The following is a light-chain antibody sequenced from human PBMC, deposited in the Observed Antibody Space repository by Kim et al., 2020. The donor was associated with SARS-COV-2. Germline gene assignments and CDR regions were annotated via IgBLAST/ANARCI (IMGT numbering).Light chain of an antibody. CDR1: QSVSSSY. CDR2: GAS. J-gene: IGKJ1*01. V-gene: IGKV3-20*01. Sequence: VLTQSPGTLSLSPGERTSLSCRASQSVSSSYLSWYQQKPGRAPTLLIYGASSRASGIPDRFSGSGSGTDFTLTISRLEPEDFAVYYCQHYGSSSWTFGQGTKVDIK. CDR3: QHYGSSSWT.